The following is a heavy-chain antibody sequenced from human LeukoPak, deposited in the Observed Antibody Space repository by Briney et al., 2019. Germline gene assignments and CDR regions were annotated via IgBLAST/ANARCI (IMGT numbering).Heavy chain of an antibody. Sequence: ASVKVSCKASGYTFTGYYMHWVRQAPGQGLEWMGWINPNSGGTNYAQKFQGRVTMTRDTSISTAYMELSRLRSDDTAVYYCARVLPSYDILTGYRYYFDYWGQGTLVTVSS. J-gene: IGHJ4*02. D-gene: IGHD3-9*01. CDR1: GYTFTGYY. CDR3: ARVLPSYDILTGYRYYFDY. V-gene: IGHV1-2*02. CDR2: INPNSGGT.